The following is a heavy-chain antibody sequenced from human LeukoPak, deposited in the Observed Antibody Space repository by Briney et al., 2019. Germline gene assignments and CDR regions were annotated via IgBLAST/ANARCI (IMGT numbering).Heavy chain of an antibody. J-gene: IGHJ4*02. Sequence: GGSLRLSCAASGFTFSSYAMHWVRQAPGKGLEWVAVNKYYADSVKGRFTISRDNSKNTLYLQMDSLRAEDTAVYYCAKDRPDTAMVPPFDYWGQGTLVTVSS. CDR1: GFTFSSYA. CDR3: AKDRPDTAMVPPFDY. D-gene: IGHD5-18*01. V-gene: IGHV3-30-3*01. CDR2: NK.